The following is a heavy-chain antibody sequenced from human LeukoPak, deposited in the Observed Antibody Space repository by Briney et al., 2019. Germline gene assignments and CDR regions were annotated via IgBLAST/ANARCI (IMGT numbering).Heavy chain of an antibody. CDR1: GGSISSSSYY. CDR2: IYYSGST. CDR3: ARPLGSGGLDAFDI. J-gene: IGHJ3*02. Sequence: SSETLSLTCTVSGGSISSSSYYWGWIRQPPGKGLEWIGSIYYSGSTYYNPSLKSRVTISVDTSKNQFSLKLSSVTAADTAVYYCARPLGSGGLDAFDIWGQGTMVTVS. D-gene: IGHD3-10*01. V-gene: IGHV4-39*01.